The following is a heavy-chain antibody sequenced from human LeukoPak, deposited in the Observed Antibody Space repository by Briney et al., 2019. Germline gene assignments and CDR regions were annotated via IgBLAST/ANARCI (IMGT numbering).Heavy chain of an antibody. J-gene: IGHJ4*02. CDR2: INHSGST. CDR1: GGSFSGYY. D-gene: IGHD3-3*01. V-gene: IGHV4-34*01. CDR3: ARGLYYDFWSGPGNFDY. Sequence: SETLSLTCAVYGGSFSGYYWSWIRQPPGKGLEWIGEINHSGSTNYNPSLKSRVTISVDTSKNQFSLKLSSVTAADTAVYYCARGLYYDFWSGPGNFDYWGQGTLVTVSS.